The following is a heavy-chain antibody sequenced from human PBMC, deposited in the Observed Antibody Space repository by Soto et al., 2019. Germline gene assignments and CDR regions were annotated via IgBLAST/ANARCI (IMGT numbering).Heavy chain of an antibody. D-gene: IGHD3-22*01. V-gene: IGHV1-2*02. Sequence: VASVKVSCKASGYMFTGYYVHWVRQAPGQGPEWMGWINPKSGGTKYAEKFQGRVSMTGDTSITTAYLELSSLTSDDTAVYYCATDRVAFDMWGQGTKVTVSS. CDR3: ATDRVAFDM. CDR2: INPKSGGT. CDR1: GYMFTGYY. J-gene: IGHJ3*02.